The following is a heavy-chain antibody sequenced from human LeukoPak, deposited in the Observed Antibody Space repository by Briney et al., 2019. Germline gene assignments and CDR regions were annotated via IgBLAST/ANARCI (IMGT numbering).Heavy chain of an antibody. V-gene: IGHV3-11*04. CDR1: GFTFSDHY. D-gene: IGHD6-13*01. CDR2: ISSSGSTI. Sequence: GGSLRLSCAASGFTFSDHYIDWVRQAPGKGLEWVSYISSSGSTIYYADSVKGRFTISRDNAKNSLYLQMNSLRAEDTAVYYCARVLYSSSWYPLYYFDYWGQGTLVTVSS. J-gene: IGHJ4*02. CDR3: ARVLYSSSWYPLYYFDY.